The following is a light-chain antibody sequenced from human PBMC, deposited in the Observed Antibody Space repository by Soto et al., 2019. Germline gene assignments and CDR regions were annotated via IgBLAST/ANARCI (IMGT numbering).Light chain of an antibody. CDR2: GAS. V-gene: IGKV3-20*01. Sequence: ELVLTQSPGTLSLSPGERATLSCRAGRSVGTHLAWYQHKGGQAPRLLIYGASTRASGVPDRFSGSGSGTDFTLTINRLEPEDFALYYCQKYESLVTFGQGTKVDIK. CDR1: RSVGTH. J-gene: IGKJ1*01. CDR3: QKYESLVT.